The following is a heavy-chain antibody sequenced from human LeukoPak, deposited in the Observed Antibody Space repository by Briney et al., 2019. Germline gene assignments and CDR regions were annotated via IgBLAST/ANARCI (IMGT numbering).Heavy chain of an antibody. CDR1: GFTFSDYN. J-gene: IGHJ4*02. CDR2: MSRSGNII. CDR3: AKGTDSGSYHPFDY. V-gene: IGHV3-48*01. D-gene: IGHD1-26*01. Sequence: GGSLRLSCATSGFTFSDYNMNWVRQVPGKGLESVSYMSRSGNIIYYADSVKGRFTISRDSSKNTMYLQMNSLRADDTAVYYCAKGTDSGSYHPFDYWGQGTLVTVSS.